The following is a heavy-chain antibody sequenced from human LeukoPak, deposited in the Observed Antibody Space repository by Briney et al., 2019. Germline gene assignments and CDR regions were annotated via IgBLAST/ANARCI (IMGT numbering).Heavy chain of an antibody. D-gene: IGHD5-18*01. Sequence: QPGGSLRLSCAASGFTFSSYGMHWVRQAPGKGLEWVAVISYDGSNKYYADSVKGRFTISRDNSKNTLYLQMNSLRAEDTAVYYCAKQSHTAMATNYFDYWGQGTLVTVSS. V-gene: IGHV3-30*18. CDR2: ISYDGSNK. CDR1: GFTFSSYG. CDR3: AKQSHTAMATNYFDY. J-gene: IGHJ4*02.